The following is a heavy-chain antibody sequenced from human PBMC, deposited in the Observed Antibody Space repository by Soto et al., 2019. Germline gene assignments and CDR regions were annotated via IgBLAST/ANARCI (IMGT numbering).Heavy chain of an antibody. CDR2: ISWNSGSI. D-gene: IGHD2-15*01. CDR1: GFTFDDYA. J-gene: IGHJ4*02. CDR3: AKDGGEVVAATPYYFDY. V-gene: IGHV3-9*01. Sequence: GGSLRLSCAASGFTFDDYAMHWVRQAPGKGLEWVSGISWNSGSIGYADSVKGRFTISRDNAKNSLYLQMNSLRAEDTALYYCAKDGGEVVAATPYYFDYWGQGTLVTVSS.